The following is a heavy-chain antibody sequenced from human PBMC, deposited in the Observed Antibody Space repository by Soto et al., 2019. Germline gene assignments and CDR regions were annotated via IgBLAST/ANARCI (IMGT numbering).Heavy chain of an antibody. CDR2: IYYNGNT. Sequence: QVQLQESGPGLVKPSETLSLTCSVSGGSISNRYWSWIRQPPGKGLEWIGYIYYNGNTNYNPSLKSRVTMSVDTSRNQNSLKLTTVTAADTAVYYCTRANWYSEYWGQGTLVTVSS. D-gene: IGHD7-27*01. V-gene: IGHV4-59*11. CDR1: GGSISNRY. J-gene: IGHJ4*02. CDR3: TRANWYSEY.